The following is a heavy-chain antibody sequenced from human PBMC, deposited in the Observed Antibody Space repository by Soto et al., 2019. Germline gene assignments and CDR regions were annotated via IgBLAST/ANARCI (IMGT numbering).Heavy chain of an antibody. CDR1: GYSISSGYY. J-gene: IGHJ4*02. V-gene: IGHV4-38-2*01. CDR3: ARPYLQTGTTIGY. D-gene: IGHD1-7*01. CDR2: IYHSGST. Sequence: SETLSLTCAVSGYSISSGYYWGWIRQPPGKGLEWIGSIYHSGSTYYNPSLKSRVTISVDTSKNQFSLKLSSVTAADTAVYYCARPYLQTGTTIGYWGQGTLVTVSS.